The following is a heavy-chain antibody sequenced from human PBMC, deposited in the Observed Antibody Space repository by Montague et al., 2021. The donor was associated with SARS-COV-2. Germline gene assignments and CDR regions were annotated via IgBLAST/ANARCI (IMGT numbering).Heavy chain of an antibody. CDR2: IYYSGST. V-gene: IGHV4-59*08. CDR1: GASISSYY. Sequence: SETLSLTCTVSGASISSYYWSWIRQPPGKGLECIGCIYYSGSTNYNPSLKSRASLSLDTPKNQFSLKMASVTAADTAVYYCAASAWTTGYFDFWGQGFLVTVSS. J-gene: IGHJ4*02. D-gene: IGHD1-1*01. CDR3: AASAWTTGYFDF.